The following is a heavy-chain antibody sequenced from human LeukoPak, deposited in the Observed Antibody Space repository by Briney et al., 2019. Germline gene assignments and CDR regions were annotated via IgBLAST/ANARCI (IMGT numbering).Heavy chain of an antibody. J-gene: IGHJ5*02. CDR2: INHSGST. D-gene: IGHD2/OR15-2a*01. CDR3: ERRLIEAREAWFDP. V-gene: IGHV4-34*01. Sequence: PSETLSLTCAVYGGSFSGYYWSWIRQPPGKGLEWIGEINHSGSTNYNPSLKSRVTISVDTSKNQFSLKLSSVTAADTAVYYCERRLIEAREAWFDPWGQGTLVTVSS. CDR1: GGSFSGYY.